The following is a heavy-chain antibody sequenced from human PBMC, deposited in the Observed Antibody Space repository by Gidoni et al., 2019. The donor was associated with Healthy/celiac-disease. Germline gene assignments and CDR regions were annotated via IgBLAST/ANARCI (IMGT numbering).Heavy chain of an antibody. D-gene: IGHD3-16*02. J-gene: IGHJ4*02. CDR1: VGSFSGYY. V-gene: IGHV4-34*01. CDR2: INHSGST. CDR3: ARGAQNNSGYDYVWGSYRYRTFFDY. Sequence: QVRLQQWGAGLLKPSETLSLTCAVSVGSFSGYYWSWIRQPPGKGLEWIGEINHSGSTNYNPSLKGRVTISVDTSKNQFSLKLSSVTAADTAVYYCARGAQNNSGYDYVWGSYRYRTFFDYWGQGTLVTVSS.